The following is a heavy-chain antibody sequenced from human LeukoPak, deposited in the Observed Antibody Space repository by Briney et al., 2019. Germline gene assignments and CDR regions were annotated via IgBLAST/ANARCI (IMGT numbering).Heavy chain of an antibody. V-gene: IGHV1-69*05. Sequence: ASVKVSCKASGGTFSSYAISWVRQAPGQGLEWMGGIIPIFGTANYAQKFQGRVTMTRNTSISTAYMELSSLRSEDTAVYYCARGQFCSDGSCYLDWFDPWGQGTLVTVSS. CDR2: IIPIFGTA. J-gene: IGHJ5*02. D-gene: IGHD2-15*01. CDR1: GGTFSSYA. CDR3: ARGQFCSDGSCYLDWFDP.